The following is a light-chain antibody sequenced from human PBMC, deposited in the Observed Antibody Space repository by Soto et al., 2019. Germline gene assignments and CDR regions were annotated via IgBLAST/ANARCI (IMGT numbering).Light chain of an antibody. V-gene: IGKV1-5*03. CDR2: KAS. CDR3: QHYNSYSEA. J-gene: IGKJ1*01. CDR1: QTISSW. Sequence: DIQMTQSPSTLSGSVGDRVTITCRASQTISSWLAWYQQKPGKAPKLLIYKASTLKSEVPSRFSGSRSGTEFTLTINSLQPDDFETYYCQHYNSYSEAFGQGTKVDLK.